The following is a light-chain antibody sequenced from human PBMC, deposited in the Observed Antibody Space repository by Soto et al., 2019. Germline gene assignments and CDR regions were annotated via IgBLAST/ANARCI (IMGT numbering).Light chain of an antibody. J-gene: IGKJ1*01. CDR1: QSVSSY. CDR2: DAS. Sequence: EIVLTQSPGTLSLSPGERATLSCRASQSVSSYLAWYQQKPGQAPRLLIYDASNRATGIPARFTAGGSGTEFTLTISSLQSDDLAVYYCQQYDKWPRTFGQGTKVDIK. CDR3: QQYDKWPRT. V-gene: IGKV3D-15*01.